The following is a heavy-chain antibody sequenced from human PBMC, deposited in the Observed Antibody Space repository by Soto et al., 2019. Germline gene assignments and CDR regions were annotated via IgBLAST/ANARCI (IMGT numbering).Heavy chain of an antibody. Sequence: QVQLVQSGAEVKKPGSSVKVSCKASGGTFSSYAISWVRQAPGQGLEWMGGIIPSFGTANYAQKLQGGVTITADDSTSTDYMELSSLRSEDTAVYYCARGGSWSYYYGMVVWGQGTTVTVSS. V-gene: IGHV1-69*01. J-gene: IGHJ6*02. CDR1: GGTFSSYA. D-gene: IGHD6-13*01. CDR2: IIPSFGTA. CDR3: ARGGSWSYYYGMVV.